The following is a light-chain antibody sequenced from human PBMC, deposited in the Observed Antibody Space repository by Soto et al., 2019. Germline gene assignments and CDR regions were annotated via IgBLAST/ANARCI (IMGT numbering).Light chain of an antibody. CDR1: QGIINY. Sequence: DIQMTQSPSSLSAFVGDRVTITCRASQGIINYLAWYQQRPGEGPKLLIYAASVLQSGVPSRFSGRGSGTDSTLTISSLQPEDVATYYCQRYDSAPHFGPGNKVDIK. CDR3: QRYDSAPH. V-gene: IGKV1-27*01. J-gene: IGKJ3*01. CDR2: AAS.